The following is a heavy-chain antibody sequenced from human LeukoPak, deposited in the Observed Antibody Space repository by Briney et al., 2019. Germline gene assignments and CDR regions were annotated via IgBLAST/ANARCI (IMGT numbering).Heavy chain of an antibody. D-gene: IGHD5-18*01. V-gene: IGHV3-53*01. CDR1: GFTVSSNY. Sequence: PGGSLRLSCAASGFTVSSNYMSWVRQAPGKGLEWVSVIYSGGSTYYADSVKGRSTISRDNSKNTLYLQMNSLRAEDTAVYYCARVYTTMGLDYWGQGTLVTVSS. CDR2: IYSGGST. CDR3: ARVYTTMGLDY. J-gene: IGHJ4*02.